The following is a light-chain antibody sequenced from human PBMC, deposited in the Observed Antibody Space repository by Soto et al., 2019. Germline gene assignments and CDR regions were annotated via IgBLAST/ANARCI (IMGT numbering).Light chain of an antibody. V-gene: IGKV1-39*01. CDR2: AAS. Sequence: DIQMTQSPSSLSASVGDRVTITCRASQSISSYINWYQQKPGKAPKLLIYAASSLQSGVPSRFSGSGSGTDFTLTINSLQPEDFATYYCQQSYSTPWTFGQGTKVEIK. J-gene: IGKJ1*01. CDR1: QSISSY. CDR3: QQSYSTPWT.